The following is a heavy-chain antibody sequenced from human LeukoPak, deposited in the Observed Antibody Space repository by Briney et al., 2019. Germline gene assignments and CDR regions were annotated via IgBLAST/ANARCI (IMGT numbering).Heavy chain of an antibody. Sequence: PSQTLSLTCTVSGGSISSGGYYWSWIRQHPGKGLEWIGYIYYSGSTYYNPSLKSRVTTSVDTSKNQFSLNLSSVTAADTAVYYCAREGGSTPAWYWGQGTLVTVSS. J-gene: IGHJ4*02. V-gene: IGHV4-31*03. CDR2: IYYSGST. CDR1: GGSISSGGYY. CDR3: AREGGSTPAWY. D-gene: IGHD2-2*01.